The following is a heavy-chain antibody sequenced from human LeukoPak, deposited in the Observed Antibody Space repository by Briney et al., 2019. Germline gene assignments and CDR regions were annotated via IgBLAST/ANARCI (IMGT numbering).Heavy chain of an antibody. CDR2: IYSGGST. CDR1: GFTVSSNY. J-gene: IGHJ4*02. D-gene: IGHD2-21*01. V-gene: IGHV3-53*01. Sequence: GGSLRLSCAASGFTVSSNYMNWVRQAPGKGLEWVSVIYSGGSTFYADSVEGRFTISRDNSNNTLYLQMNSLRAEDTAVYYCARDPTDSEVGDYWGQGTLVTVSS. CDR3: ARDPTDSEVGDY.